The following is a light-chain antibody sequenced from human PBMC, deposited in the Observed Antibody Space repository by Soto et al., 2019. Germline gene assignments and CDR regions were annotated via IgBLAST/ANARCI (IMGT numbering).Light chain of an antibody. CDR2: AAS. Sequence: DIQMTQSPSSLSASVGDRVTITCRASQSISWYLNWYQQKPGKAPKLLIYAASSLQSGVPSRFSGSGSGTDFTLTISSLQPEDFATYYCQQSYSTSQNPFGQGTKLEIK. CDR3: QQSYSTSQNP. CDR1: QSISWY. V-gene: IGKV1-39*01. J-gene: IGKJ2*01.